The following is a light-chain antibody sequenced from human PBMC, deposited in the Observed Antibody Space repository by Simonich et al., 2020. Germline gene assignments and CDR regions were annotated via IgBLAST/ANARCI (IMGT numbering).Light chain of an antibody. CDR1: QSVSSSY. V-gene: IGKV3-20*01. CDR3: QQYGSSPWT. Sequence: EIVLTQSPGTLSLSPGERATLSCRASQSVSSSYLAWYQQKPGQAPRLLIYGASRRATGIPGRFSGSGSGTDFTLTISRLEPEDFAVYYCQQYGSSPWTFGQGTKVEIK. J-gene: IGKJ1*01. CDR2: GAS.